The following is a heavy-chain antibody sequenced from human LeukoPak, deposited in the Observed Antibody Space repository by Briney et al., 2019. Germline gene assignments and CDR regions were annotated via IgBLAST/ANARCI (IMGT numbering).Heavy chain of an antibody. CDR2: IYTSGST. J-gene: IGHJ4*02. D-gene: IGHD3-3*01. V-gene: IGHV4-61*02. Sequence: SETLSLTCTVSGGSISSGSYYWSWIRQPAGKGLDWIGRIYTSGSTNYNPSLKSRVTISVDTSKNQFSLKLSSVTAADTAVYYCARGDFWSGYGDYWGQGTLVTVSS. CDR1: GGSISSGSYY. CDR3: ARGDFWSGYGDY.